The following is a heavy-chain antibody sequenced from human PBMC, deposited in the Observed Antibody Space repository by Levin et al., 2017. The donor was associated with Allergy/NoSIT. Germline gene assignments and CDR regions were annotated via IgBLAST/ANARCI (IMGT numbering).Heavy chain of an antibody. D-gene: IGHD4-11*01. CDR2: IYYSGTT. V-gene: IGHV4-31*02. CDR1: GGSITSGGYY. CDR3: ASSTDYNWYFDL. Sequence: SQTLSLTCAVSGGSITSGGYYWNWIRQPPGKGLEWIGYIYYSGTTYYNPSVKGRATISVDTSKNQFSLKLSSVTAADTAVYYCASSTDYNWYFDLWGRGTLVTVSS. J-gene: IGHJ2*01.